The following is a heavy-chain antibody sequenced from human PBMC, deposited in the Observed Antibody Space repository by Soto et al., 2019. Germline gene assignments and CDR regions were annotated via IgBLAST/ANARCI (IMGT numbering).Heavy chain of an antibody. J-gene: IGHJ6*02. CDR1: GGPFSSYA. CDR3: ARDRGTTVVTSYYFDGMDL. Sequence: QVQLVQSGAEVKKPGSSVKVSCKASGGPFSSYAISWVRQAPGQGLEWMGGIIPIFGTANYAQKFQGRVTIPEDESTSTAYMELSSLRSEDTAVYYCARDRGTTVVTSYYFDGMDLWGQGTTVTVSS. D-gene: IGHD4-17*01. CDR2: IIPIFGTA. V-gene: IGHV1-69*01.